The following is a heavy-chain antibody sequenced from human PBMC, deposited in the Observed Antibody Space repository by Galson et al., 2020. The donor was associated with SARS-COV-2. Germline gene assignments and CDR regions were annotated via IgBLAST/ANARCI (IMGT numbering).Heavy chain of an antibody. D-gene: IGHD3-10*01. Sequence: GGSLRLSCAASGFTFDAYAMHWVRQAPGKGLEWVPGISWNSGSIGYADSVKGRFTISRDNAKNSLYLQMNSLRAEDTALYYCAKDGRWGYYGSGDPLLGYWGQGTLVTVSS. CDR3: AKDGRWGYYGSGDPLLGY. J-gene: IGHJ4*02. V-gene: IGHV3-9*01. CDR2: ISWNSGSI. CDR1: GFTFDAYA.